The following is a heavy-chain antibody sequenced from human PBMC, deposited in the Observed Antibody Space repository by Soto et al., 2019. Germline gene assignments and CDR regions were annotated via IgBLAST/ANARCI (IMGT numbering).Heavy chain of an antibody. V-gene: IGHV3-23*01. CDR3: AKDPFYY. CDR1: GFTVSSSA. Sequence: EVQLLESGGGLVQPGGSLRLSCAASGFTVSSSAMSGVRQAPGKGLEWVSGISGSGGSTYYTDSVKGRFTISRDNSKNTLYLQMNSLRAEDTAVYYCAKDPFYYWGQGTLVTVSS. J-gene: IGHJ4*02. CDR2: ISGSGGST.